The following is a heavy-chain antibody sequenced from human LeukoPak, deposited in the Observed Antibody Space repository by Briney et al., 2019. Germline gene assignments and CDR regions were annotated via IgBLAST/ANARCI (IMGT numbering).Heavy chain of an antibody. CDR3: ASSGYSGYDGLGYYYGMDV. V-gene: IGHV3-21*01. J-gene: IGHJ6*02. Sequence: PGGSLRLSCAASGFTFDDYGMSWVRQAPGKGLEWVSSISSSSSYIYYADSVKGRFTISRDNAKNSLYLQMNSLRAEDTAVYYCASSGYSGYDGLGYYYGMDVWGQGTTVTVSS. CDR1: GFTFDDYG. D-gene: IGHD5-12*01. CDR2: ISSSSSYI.